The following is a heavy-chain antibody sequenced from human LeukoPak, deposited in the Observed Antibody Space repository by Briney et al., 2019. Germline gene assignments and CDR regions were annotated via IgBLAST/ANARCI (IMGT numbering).Heavy chain of an antibody. CDR3: ARSDSLWAYFDL. D-gene: IGHD2-21*01. CDR1: GGSISSYY. Sequence: PSETLSLTCTVSGGSISSYYWSWIRQPPGKGLEWIGYIYYSGSTNYNPSLKSRVTISVDTSKNQFSLRLSSVTAADTAVYYCARSDSLWAYFDLWGRGTLVTVSS. J-gene: IGHJ2*01. V-gene: IGHV4-59*01. CDR2: IYYSGST.